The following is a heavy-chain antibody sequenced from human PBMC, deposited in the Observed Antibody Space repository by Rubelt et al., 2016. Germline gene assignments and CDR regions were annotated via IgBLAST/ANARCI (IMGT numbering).Heavy chain of an antibody. CDR1: GFTFSSYG. CDR2: ISYDGSNK. Sequence: QVQLVESGGGVVQPGRSLRLSCAASGFTFSSYGMHWVRQAPGKGLEWVAVISYDGSNKYYADSVKGRFTISRDNSKNPLYLQMNSLRAEDTAVYYCAKARTYYYDGSGRDAFDIWGQGTMVTVSS. D-gene: IGHD3-22*01. CDR3: AKARTYYYDGSGRDAFDI. V-gene: IGHV3-30*18. J-gene: IGHJ3*02.